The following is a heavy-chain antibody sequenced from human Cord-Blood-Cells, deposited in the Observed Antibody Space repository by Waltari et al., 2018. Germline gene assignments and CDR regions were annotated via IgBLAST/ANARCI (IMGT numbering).Heavy chain of an antibody. J-gene: IGHJ4*02. CDR2: ISSSSSYI. CDR1: GFTFSSYS. D-gene: IGHD3-3*01. Sequence: EVQLVESGGGLVKPGGSLRLSCAASGFTFSSYSMNWVRQAPGKGLEGVSSISSSSSYIYYADSVKGRFTISRGNAKNSLYLQMNSLRAEDTAVYYCARDADFWSGYYDYWGQGTLVTVSS. CDR3: ARDADFWSGYYDY. V-gene: IGHV3-21*01.